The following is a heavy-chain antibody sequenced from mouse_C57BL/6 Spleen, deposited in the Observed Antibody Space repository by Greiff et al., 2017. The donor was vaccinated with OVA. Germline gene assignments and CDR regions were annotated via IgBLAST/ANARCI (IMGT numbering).Heavy chain of an antibody. CDR1: GYAFTNYL. Sequence: VQLQQSGAELVRPGTSVKVSCKASGYAFTNYLIEWVKQRPGQGLEWIGVINPGSGGTNYNEKFKGKATLTADKSSSTAYMQLSSLTSEDSAVYFCARSDPHFDYWGQGTTLTVSS. V-gene: IGHV1-54*01. CDR2: INPGSGGT. CDR3: ARSDPHFDY. J-gene: IGHJ2*01.